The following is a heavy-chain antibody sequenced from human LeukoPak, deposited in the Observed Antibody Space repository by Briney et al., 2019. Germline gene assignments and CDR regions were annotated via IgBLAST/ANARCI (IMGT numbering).Heavy chain of an antibody. Sequence: ASVKVSCKASGYTFDSYGLSWVRQAPGQGLDCMGWISFYNGNTNYAQKLQGRVTLTTDTSPSTAYMELRSLRSDDTAVYYCARDPGGFDPWGQGTRVTVSS. J-gene: IGHJ5*02. V-gene: IGHV1-18*01. CDR2: ISFYNGNT. CDR1: GYTFDSYG. D-gene: IGHD3-16*01. CDR3: ARDPGGFDP.